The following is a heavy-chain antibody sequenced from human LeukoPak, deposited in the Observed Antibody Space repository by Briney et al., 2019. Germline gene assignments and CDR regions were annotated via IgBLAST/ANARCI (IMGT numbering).Heavy chain of an antibody. V-gene: IGHV1-2*02. D-gene: IGHD6-19*01. CDR1: GYTFTGYY. CDR3: ARDRRAVAVNLFDY. CDR2: INPNSGGT. Sequence: GASVKVSCKASGYTFTGYYMHWVRQAPGQGLEWMGWINPNSGGTNFAQKFQGRVTMTRDTSISTAYLELSSLRSDDTAVYYCARDRRAVAVNLFDYWGQETLVTVSS. J-gene: IGHJ4*02.